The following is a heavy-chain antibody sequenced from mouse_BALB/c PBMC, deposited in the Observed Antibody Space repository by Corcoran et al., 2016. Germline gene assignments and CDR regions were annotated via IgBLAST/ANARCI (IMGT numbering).Heavy chain of an antibody. CDR3: ARYGYRFAY. J-gene: IGHJ3*01. Sequence: QIKLVQSGPELKKPGETVKISCKASGYTFTNYGMNWVKQAPGKGVKWMGWINTYTGEPTYADDFKGRFAFSLETSASTAYLQINNLKNEDTATYFCARYGYRFAYWGQGTLVTVSA. V-gene: IGHV9-3-1*01. D-gene: IGHD2-2*01. CDR1: GYTFTNYG. CDR2: INTYTGEP.